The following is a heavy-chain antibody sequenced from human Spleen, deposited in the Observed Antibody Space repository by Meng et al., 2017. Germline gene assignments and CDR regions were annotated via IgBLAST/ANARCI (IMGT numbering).Heavy chain of an antibody. CDR2: ISYDGSNK. CDR1: GFTFSSYA. V-gene: IGHV3-30*01. CDR3: ARDRLVGATSIELDY. D-gene: IGHD1-26*01. Sequence: GESLKISCAASGFTFSSYAMHWVRQAPGKGLEWVAVISYDGSNKYYADSVKGRFTISRDNSKNTLYLQMNSLRAEDTAVYYCARDRLVGATSIELDYWGQGTLVTVSS. J-gene: IGHJ4*02.